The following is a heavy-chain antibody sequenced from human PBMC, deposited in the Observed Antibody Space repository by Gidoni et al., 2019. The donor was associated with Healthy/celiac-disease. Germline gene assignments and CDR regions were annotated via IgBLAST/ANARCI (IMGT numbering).Heavy chain of an antibody. CDR1: GVTFSSYA. CDR2: MSSNGGST. Sequence: EVQLVESGGGLVQHGGSLRLSCSASGVTFSSYAMHWVRQVPGKGLEYVSAMSSNGGSTYYADSVKGRFTISRDNSKNTLYLQMSSLRAEDTAVYYCARSDYYDSSGLDYWGQGTLVTVSS. D-gene: IGHD3-22*01. J-gene: IGHJ4*02. V-gene: IGHV3-64D*06. CDR3: ARSDYYDSSGLDY.